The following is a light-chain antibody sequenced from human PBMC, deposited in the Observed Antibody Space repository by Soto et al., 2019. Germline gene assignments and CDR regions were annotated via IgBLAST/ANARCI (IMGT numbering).Light chain of an antibody. V-gene: IGLV2-14*01. CDR3: SSYTGSSTPLV. Sequence: QSALTQPASVSGSPGQSITISCTGTSSDVGGYNYVSWYQQHPGKAPKLMIYDVSNRPSGVSNPFSGSKSGNTASLTISGLQAEDEADYYCSSYTGSSTPLVFGGGTKLTVL. CDR2: DVS. CDR1: SSDVGGYNY. J-gene: IGLJ2*01.